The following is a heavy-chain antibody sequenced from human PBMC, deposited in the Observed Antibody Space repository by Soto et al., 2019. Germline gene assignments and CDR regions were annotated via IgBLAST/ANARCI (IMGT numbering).Heavy chain of an antibody. Sequence: QEQLEQSGAEVKKPGASVKVSCKASGYTFTKYDFNWVRQATGQGLEWMGWLNPISGNTETAQNFRGRVSLTMNTSTSTAFMELSSLRSGDTAVYYCATSRINMIRGVFYYGLDVWGHGTTLTVSS. D-gene: IGHD3-10*01. V-gene: IGHV1-8*01. CDR3: ATSRINMIRGVFYYGLDV. CDR2: LNPISGNT. CDR1: GYTFTKYD. J-gene: IGHJ6*02.